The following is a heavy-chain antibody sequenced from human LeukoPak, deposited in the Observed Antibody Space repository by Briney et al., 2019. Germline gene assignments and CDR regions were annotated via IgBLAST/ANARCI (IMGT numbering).Heavy chain of an antibody. CDR1: GFIFSSYS. Sequence: GGTLRLSCVASGFIFSSYSMNWVRQAPGKGLQWVSSISSSSSHILYADSVKGRFTISRDNANNLLYLQMNSLRVEDTAVYYCATRYCTTTNCYALDYWGQETLVTVSS. D-gene: IGHD2-2*01. CDR2: ISSSSSHI. J-gene: IGHJ4*02. V-gene: IGHV3-21*06. CDR3: ATRYCTTTNCYALDY.